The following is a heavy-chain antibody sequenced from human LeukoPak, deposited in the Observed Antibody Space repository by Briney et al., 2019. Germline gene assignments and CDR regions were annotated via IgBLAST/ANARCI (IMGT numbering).Heavy chain of an antibody. CDR2: IYYSGST. V-gene: IGHV4-39*07. Sequence: SETLSLTCTVSGGSISSSSYYWGWIRQPPGKGLEWIGSIYYSGSTYYNPSLKSRVTISVDTSKNQFSLKLSSVTAADTAVYYCARGQDITILGYWGQGTLVTVSS. CDR1: GGSISSSSYY. J-gene: IGHJ4*02. D-gene: IGHD3-10*01. CDR3: ARGQDITILGY.